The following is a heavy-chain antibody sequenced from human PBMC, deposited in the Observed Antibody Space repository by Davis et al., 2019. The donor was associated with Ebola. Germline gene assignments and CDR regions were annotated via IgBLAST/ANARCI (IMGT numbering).Heavy chain of an antibody. CDR2: ISYDGSNK. D-gene: IGHD1-26*01. CDR3: ARERGGSYQHDAFDI. CDR1: GFTFSSYA. V-gene: IGHV3-30-3*01. J-gene: IGHJ3*02. Sequence: GGSLRLSCAASGFTFSSYAMHWVRQAPGKGLEWVAIISYDGSNKYSADSVKGRFTISRDNSKNTLYLQMSSLRTEDTAIYYCARERGGSYQHDAFDIWGQGTMVTVSS.